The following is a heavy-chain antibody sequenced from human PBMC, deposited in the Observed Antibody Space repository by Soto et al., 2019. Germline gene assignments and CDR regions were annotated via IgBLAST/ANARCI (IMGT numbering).Heavy chain of an antibody. V-gene: IGHV3-23*01. CDR2: ISGSGGST. J-gene: IGHJ6*02. CDR3: AKDRGIAAAGSRSSGMDV. D-gene: IGHD6-13*01. Sequence: GGSLRLSCAASGFTFSSYAMSWVRQAPGKGLEWVSAISGSGGSTYYADSVKGRFTISRDNSKNTLYLQMNSLRAEDTAVYYCAKDRGIAAAGSRSSGMDVWGQGTTVTVSS. CDR1: GFTFSSYA.